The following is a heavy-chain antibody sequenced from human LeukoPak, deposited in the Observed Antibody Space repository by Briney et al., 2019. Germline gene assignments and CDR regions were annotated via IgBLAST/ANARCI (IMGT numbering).Heavy chain of an antibody. D-gene: IGHD6-19*01. CDR1: GYTFTSYG. CDR2: ISAYNGNT. Sequence: VASVKVSCKASGYTFTSYGISWVRQAPGQGLEWMGWISAYNGNTNYAQKLQGRVTMTTDTSTSTAYMELRSLRSDDTAVYYCARVVAQWLPTCFDYWGQGTLVTVSS. V-gene: IGHV1-18*01. J-gene: IGHJ4*02. CDR3: ARVVAQWLPTCFDY.